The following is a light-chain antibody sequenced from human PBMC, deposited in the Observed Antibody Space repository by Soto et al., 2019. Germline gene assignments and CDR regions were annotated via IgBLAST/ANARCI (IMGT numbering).Light chain of an antibody. CDR1: QGVRSY. CDR2: GAS. CDR3: HQVYTYPRT. J-gene: IGKJ1*01. V-gene: IGKV1-9*01. Sequence: IQLTQSPSSQSASVGDRVTITCRASQGVRSYLAWFQQRPGKAPKLLIFGASTLQNGVPARFSGGGFGTEFTLTITSLQPEDFATYYCHQVYTYPRTFGQGTKVDIK.